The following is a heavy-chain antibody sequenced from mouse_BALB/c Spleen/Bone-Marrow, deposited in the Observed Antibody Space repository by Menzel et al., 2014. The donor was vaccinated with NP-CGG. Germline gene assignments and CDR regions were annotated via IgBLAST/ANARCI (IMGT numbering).Heavy chain of an antibody. CDR2: IYPGNVNT. CDR3: ARFYYGSSYAMDY. CDR1: GYAFTSYY. Sequence: VQLQQSGPELVKPGASVRISCKASGYAFTSYYIHWVKQRPGQGLEWIGWIYPGNVNTKYNEKFKGKATLTADKSSSKTYMQLSSLTSEDSAVYFCARFYYGSSYAMDYWGQGTSVTVSS. J-gene: IGHJ4*01. V-gene: IGHV1S56*01. D-gene: IGHD1-1*01.